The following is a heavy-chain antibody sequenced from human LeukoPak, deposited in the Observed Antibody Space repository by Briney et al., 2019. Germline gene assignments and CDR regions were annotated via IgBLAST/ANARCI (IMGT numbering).Heavy chain of an antibody. CDR2: IYYSGST. CDR1: GGSISSSSYY. CDR3: ARDRSEDGPPDAFDI. J-gene: IGHJ3*02. V-gene: IGHV4-39*07. D-gene: IGHD5-24*01. Sequence: PSETLSLTCTVSGGSISSSSYYWGWIRQPPGKGLEWIGSIYYSGSTYYNPSLKSRVTISVDTSKNQFSLKLSSVTAADTAVYYCARDRSEDGPPDAFDIWGQGTMVTVSS.